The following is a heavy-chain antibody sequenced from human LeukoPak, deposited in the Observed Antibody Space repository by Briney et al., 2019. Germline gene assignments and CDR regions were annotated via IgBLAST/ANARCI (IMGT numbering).Heavy chain of an antibody. CDR3: AKDGNSYQDYYYYMDV. CDR1: GFTFSSYS. CDR2: IRYDGSNK. J-gene: IGHJ6*03. Sequence: GGSLRLSCAASGFTFSSYSMNWVRQAPGKGLEWVAFIRYDGSNKYYADSVKGRFTISRDNSKNTLYLQMNSLRAEDTAVYYCAKDGNSYQDYYYYMDVWGKGTTVTISS. V-gene: IGHV3-30*02. D-gene: IGHD5-18*01.